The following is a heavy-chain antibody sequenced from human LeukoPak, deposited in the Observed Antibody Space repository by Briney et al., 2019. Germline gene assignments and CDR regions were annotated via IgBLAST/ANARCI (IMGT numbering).Heavy chain of an antibody. CDR2: IYTSGST. J-gene: IGHJ4*02. Sequence: PSETLSLTCTVSGGSISSGSYYWSWIRQPAGKGLEWIGRIYTSGSTNYNPSLKSRVTISVDTSKNQFSLKLSSVTAADTAVYYCARVGSGYTYFDYWGQGTLVTVSS. D-gene: IGHD3-22*01. V-gene: IGHV4-61*02. CDR3: ARVGSGYTYFDY. CDR1: GGSISSGSYY.